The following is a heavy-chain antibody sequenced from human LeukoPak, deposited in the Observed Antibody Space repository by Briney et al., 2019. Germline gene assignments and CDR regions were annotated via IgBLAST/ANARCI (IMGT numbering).Heavy chain of an antibody. J-gene: IGHJ5*02. CDR1: GYSISSGYY. CDR2: IYHSGST. V-gene: IGHV4-38-2*02. CDR3: ARGGGYSYGGPGVPFDP. Sequence: SETLSLTCTVSGYSISSGYYWGWIRQPPGKGLEWIGSIYHSGSTYYNPSLKSRVTISVDTSKNQFSLKLSSVTAADTAVYYCARGGGYSYGGPGVPFDPWGQGTLVTASS. D-gene: IGHD5-18*01.